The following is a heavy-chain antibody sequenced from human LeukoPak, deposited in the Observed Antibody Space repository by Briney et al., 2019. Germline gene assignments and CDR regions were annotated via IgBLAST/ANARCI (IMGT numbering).Heavy chain of an antibody. D-gene: IGHD7-27*01. Sequence: GGSLRLSCAASGFTFSDYWMSWVRQAPGKGLEWVATIDQDGRDKFSVDSVKGRFTISKDNARNSMYLQMKSLRVEDTAVYYCAKTSLGWLDPWGQGALVTVSS. J-gene: IGHJ5*02. CDR1: GFTFSDYW. V-gene: IGHV3-7*01. CDR2: IDQDGRDK. CDR3: AKTSLGWLDP.